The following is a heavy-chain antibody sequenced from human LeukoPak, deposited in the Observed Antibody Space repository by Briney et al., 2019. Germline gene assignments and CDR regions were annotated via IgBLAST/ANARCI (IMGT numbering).Heavy chain of an antibody. CDR1: GGTFSSYA. V-gene: IGHV1-69*13. CDR2: IISIFGTA. CDR3: ARAFTIFGVVIIEYFDY. Sequence: ASVKVSCKASGGTFSSYAISWVRQAPGQGLEWMGGIISIFGTANYAQKFQGRVTITADESTSTAYMELSSLRSEDTAVYYCARAFTIFGVVIIEYFDYWGQGTLVTVSS. J-gene: IGHJ4*02. D-gene: IGHD3-3*01.